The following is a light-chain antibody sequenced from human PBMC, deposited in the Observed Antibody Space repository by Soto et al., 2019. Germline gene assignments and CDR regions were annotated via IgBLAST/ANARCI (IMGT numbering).Light chain of an antibody. V-gene: IGLV2-14*01. CDR1: SSDVGGYNY. CDR2: DVN. Sequence: QSVLTQPASVSGSPGQSITISCTGTSSDVGGYNYVSWYQQHPGKAPKLMIYDVNNRPSGVSNRFSGSKSGNTASLTISGLQAEDEADYYCSSYTSSSTPHVVFGGGTKLTVL. CDR3: SSYTSSSTPHVV. J-gene: IGLJ2*01.